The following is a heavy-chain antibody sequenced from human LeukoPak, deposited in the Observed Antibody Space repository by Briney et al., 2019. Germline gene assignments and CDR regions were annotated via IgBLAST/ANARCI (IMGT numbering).Heavy chain of an antibody. V-gene: IGHV3-66*01. D-gene: IGHD3-10*01. CDR3: ATYYGSGSYYTDY. J-gene: IGHJ4*02. CDR2: IYSDGTT. CDR1: RATVRDNY. Sequence: GGSLRLSCAVSRATVRDNYLTWVRQAPGKGLEWVSVIYSDGTTYYADSVKGRFTISRDNSKNTLYLQMNRLRAEDTGVYYCATYYGSGSYYTDYWGQGTLVTVYS.